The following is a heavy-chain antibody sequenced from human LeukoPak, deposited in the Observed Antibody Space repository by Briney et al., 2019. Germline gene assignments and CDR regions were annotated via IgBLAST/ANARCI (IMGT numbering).Heavy chain of an antibody. CDR3: ARNYCSSTSWYSRP. CDR2: MNPNSGNT. Sequence: ASVKLSCKASGYTFTSYDINWVRRATGQGLGWMGWMNPNSGNTGYAQKFQGRVTMTRNTSISTAYMELSSLRSEDTAVYYCARNYCSSTSWYSRPWGQGTLVPVSS. D-gene: IGHD2-2*02. J-gene: IGHJ5*02. V-gene: IGHV1-8*01. CDR1: GYTFTSYD.